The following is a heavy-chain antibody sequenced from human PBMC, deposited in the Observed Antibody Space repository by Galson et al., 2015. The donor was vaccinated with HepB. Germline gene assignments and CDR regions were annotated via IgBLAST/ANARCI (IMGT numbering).Heavy chain of an antibody. CDR3: ARRFVDWFDP. V-gene: IGHV3-74*01. D-gene: IGHD3-10*01. J-gene: IGHJ5*02. Sequence: SLRLSCAASGFNFKSFSMYWVRQAPGKGLEWVSLINSDGSNTAYADSVKGRFTISRDNGEKTLYLQMNSLRAEDTAVYFCARRFVDWFDPWGQGTLVSASS. CDR2: INSDGSNT. CDR1: GFNFKSFS.